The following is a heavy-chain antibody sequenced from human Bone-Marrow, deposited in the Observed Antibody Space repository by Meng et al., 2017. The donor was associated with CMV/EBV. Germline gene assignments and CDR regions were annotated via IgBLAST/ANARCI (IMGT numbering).Heavy chain of an antibody. CDR3: ARVKYCSGGSCYSPPWFDP. V-gene: IGHV4-39*07. Sequence: QLQLQESGPGLVKPSETLSLTCTVSGGSISSSSYYWGWIRQPPGKGLGWIGSIYYSGSTYYNPSLKSRVTISVDTSKNQFSLKLSSVTAADTAVYYCARVKYCSGGSCYSPPWFDPWGQGTLVTVSS. D-gene: IGHD2-15*01. CDR1: GGSISSSSYY. CDR2: IYYSGST. J-gene: IGHJ5*02.